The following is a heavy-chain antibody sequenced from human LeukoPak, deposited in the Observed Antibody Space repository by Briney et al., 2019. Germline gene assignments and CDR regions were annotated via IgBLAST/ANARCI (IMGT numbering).Heavy chain of an antibody. Sequence: EGSLRLSCAASGFTFSSYGMHWVRQAPGKGLEWVAVIWYDGSNKYYADSVKGRFTISRDNSKNTLYLQMNSLRAEDTAVYYGARGLDVFDIWGQGTMVTVSS. J-gene: IGHJ3*02. V-gene: IGHV3-33*01. CDR3: ARGLDVFDI. CDR2: IWYDGSNK. CDR1: GFTFSSYG.